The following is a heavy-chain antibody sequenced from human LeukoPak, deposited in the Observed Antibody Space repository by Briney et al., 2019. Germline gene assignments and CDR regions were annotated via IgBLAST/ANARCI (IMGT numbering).Heavy chain of an antibody. CDR3: ARGARGPAAI. CDR1: GGSISSYY. J-gene: IGHJ3*02. CDR2: IYTSGST. Sequence: SETLPLTCTVSGGSISSYYWSWIRQPPGKGLEWIGYIYTSGSTNYNPSLKSRVTISVDTSKNQFSLKLSSVTAADTAVYYCARGARGPAAIWGQGTMVTVSS. V-gene: IGHV4-4*09. D-gene: IGHD2-2*01.